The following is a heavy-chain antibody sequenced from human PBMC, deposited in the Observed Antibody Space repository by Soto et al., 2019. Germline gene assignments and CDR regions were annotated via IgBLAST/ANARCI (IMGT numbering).Heavy chain of an antibody. Sequence: EVQLLESGGGLVQPGGSLRLSCVASGFTFTHYSMSWVPQAPGKGLEWVSAISGPGGATFYADAVKGRFTISRDNSKNTLFLQMNSLRDEDTALYYCAKDGERYSYGYNFDYWGHGTLVTVSS. J-gene: IGHJ4*01. D-gene: IGHD5-18*01. CDR2: ISGPGGAT. CDR1: GFTFTHYS. V-gene: IGHV3-23*01. CDR3: AKDGERYSYGYNFDY.